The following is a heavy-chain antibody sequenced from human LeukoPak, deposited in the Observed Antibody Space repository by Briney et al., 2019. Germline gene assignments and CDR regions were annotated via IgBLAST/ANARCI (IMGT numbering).Heavy chain of an antibody. D-gene: IGHD2-2*01. CDR3: ARGGYCSSTNCQSSENWFDP. CDR2: INPDNGWT. Sequence: GASVKVSCKASGYAFNSFAIHWVRQAPGQRLEWMGWINPDNGWTKYSQKFQGRVTFTRDTSASTAYMDLSSLKSEDTAVYYCARGGYCSSTNCQSSENWFDPWGQGTLVTVSS. V-gene: IGHV1-3*01. J-gene: IGHJ5*02. CDR1: GYAFNSFA.